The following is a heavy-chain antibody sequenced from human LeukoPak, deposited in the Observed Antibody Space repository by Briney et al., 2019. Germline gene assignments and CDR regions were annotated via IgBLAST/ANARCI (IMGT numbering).Heavy chain of an antibody. CDR3: ARSGLSATGEFDY. J-gene: IGHJ4*02. D-gene: IGHD2-15*01. Sequence: SETLSLTCTVSGYSISSGYYWGWIRQPPGKGLAWIGSIYHSGSTYYNPSLKSRLTISVDTSKNQFSLKLSSVTAADTAVYYCARSGLSATGEFDYWGQGTLVTVSS. V-gene: IGHV4-38-2*02. CDR2: IYHSGST. CDR1: GYSISSGYY.